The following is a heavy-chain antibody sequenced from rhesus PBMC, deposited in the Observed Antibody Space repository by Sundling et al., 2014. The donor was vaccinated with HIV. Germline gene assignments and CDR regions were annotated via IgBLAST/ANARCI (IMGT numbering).Heavy chain of an antibody. CDR3: ARDRWTGYFPGVWDY. Sequence: QVQLQESGPGLVKPSETLSLTCTVSGVSISSYWWSWIRQPPGKGLEWVGEVTGNSGSTNYNPSLKSRVTISTDTSKNQFSLKLNSVTAADTAVYYCARDRWTGYFPGVWDYWGQGVLVSVSS. CDR1: GVSISSYW. V-gene: IGHV4-80*01. J-gene: IGHJ4*01. CDR2: VTGNSGST. D-gene: IGHD3-3*01.